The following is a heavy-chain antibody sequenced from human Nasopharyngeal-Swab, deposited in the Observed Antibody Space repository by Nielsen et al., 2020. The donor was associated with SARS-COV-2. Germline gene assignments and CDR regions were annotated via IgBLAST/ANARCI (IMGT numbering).Heavy chain of an antibody. CDR3: AKDMGNYYGSTRMDV. D-gene: IGHD3-10*01. V-gene: IGHV3-48*04. CDR2: ISKSSSTV. CDR1: GFTFSNYN. J-gene: IGHJ6*02. Sequence: GGSLRLSCAASGFTFSNYNMHWVRQAPGKGLEWISYISKSSSTVYYADSVKGRITISRDNAKSSLYLQMNSLRPEDTALYYCAKDMGNYYGSTRMDVWGQGTTVTVSS.